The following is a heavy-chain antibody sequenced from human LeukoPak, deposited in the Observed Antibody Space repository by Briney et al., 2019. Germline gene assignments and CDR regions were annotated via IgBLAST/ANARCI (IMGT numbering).Heavy chain of an antibody. CDR2: IIPIFGTA. J-gene: IGHJ6*02. D-gene: IGHD2-2*01. CDR3: ASVVPAATGYYGMDV. V-gene: IGHV1-69*13. CDR1: GGTFSSYA. Sequence: ASVKVSCKASGGTFSSYATSWVRQAPGQGLEWMGGIIPIFGTANYAQKFQGRVTITADESTSTAYMELSSLRSEDTAVYYCASVVPAATGYYGMDVWGQGTTVTVSS.